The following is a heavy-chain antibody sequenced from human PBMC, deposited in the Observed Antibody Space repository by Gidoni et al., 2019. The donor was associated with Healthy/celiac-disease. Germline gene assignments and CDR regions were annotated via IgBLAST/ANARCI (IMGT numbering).Heavy chain of an antibody. CDR3: ARAERNDGYNPLGSGMDV. CDR1: GYTFTGYY. CDR2: INPNSGGT. V-gene: IGHV1-2*04. Sequence: QVQLVQSGAEVKKPGVSVKVSCKASGYTFTGYYMHWVRQAPGQGLEWMGWINPNSGGTNYAQKFQGWVTMTRDTSISTAYMELSRLRSDDTAVYYCARAERNDGYNPLGSGMDVWGQGTTVTVSS. D-gene: IGHD5-12*01. J-gene: IGHJ6*02.